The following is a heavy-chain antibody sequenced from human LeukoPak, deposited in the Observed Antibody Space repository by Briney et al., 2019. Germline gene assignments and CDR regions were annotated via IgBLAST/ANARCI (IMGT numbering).Heavy chain of an antibody. Sequence: GASVKVSCKASGYTFTGYYMHWVRQAPGQGLEWMGWINPNSGGTNYARKFQGRVTMTRDTSISTAYMELSRLRSDDTAVYYCARDYLGIAVAGTPWSCVGYWGQGTLVTVSS. CDR1: GYTFTGYY. V-gene: IGHV1-2*02. D-gene: IGHD6-19*01. J-gene: IGHJ4*02. CDR2: INPNSGGT. CDR3: ARDYLGIAVAGTPWSCVGY.